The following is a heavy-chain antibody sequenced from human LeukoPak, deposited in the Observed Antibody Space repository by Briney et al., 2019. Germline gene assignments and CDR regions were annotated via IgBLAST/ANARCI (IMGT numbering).Heavy chain of an antibody. CDR3: ARGPRSGRYFDWLYAFDI. CDR1: GGTFSSYA. Sequence: GASVKVSCKASGGTFSSYAISWVRQAPGQGLEWMGGIIPIFGTANYAQKFQGRVTITADESTSTAYMELSSLRSEDTAVYYCARGPRSGRYFDWLYAFDIWGQGTMVTVSS. CDR2: IIPIFGTA. V-gene: IGHV1-69*01. J-gene: IGHJ3*02. D-gene: IGHD3-9*01.